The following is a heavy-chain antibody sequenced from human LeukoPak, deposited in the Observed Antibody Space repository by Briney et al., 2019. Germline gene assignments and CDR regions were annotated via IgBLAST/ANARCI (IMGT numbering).Heavy chain of an antibody. Sequence: ASVKVSCKASGYTFTSYYMHWVRQAPGQGLEWMVIINPSGGSTSYAQKFQGRLTMTRDTSTSTVYMELSSLRPEDTAVYYCARDGPGYGGNPTLGYWGQGTLVTVSS. D-gene: IGHD4-23*01. CDR2: INPSGGST. J-gene: IGHJ4*02. CDR1: GYTFTSYY. CDR3: ARDGPGYGGNPTLGY. V-gene: IGHV1-46*03.